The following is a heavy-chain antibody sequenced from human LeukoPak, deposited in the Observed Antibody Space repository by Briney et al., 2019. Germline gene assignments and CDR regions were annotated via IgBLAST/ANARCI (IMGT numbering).Heavy chain of an antibody. V-gene: IGHV1-69*05. J-gene: IGHJ6*03. CDR3: ARGCSSTSCYDYYYYMDV. Sequence: ASVKVSCKASGDTFSSYAISWVRQAPGQGLEWMGGIIPIFGTANYAQKFQGRVTITTDESTSTAYMELSSLRSEDTAVYYCARGCSSTSCYDYYYYMDVWGKGTTVTVSS. D-gene: IGHD2-2*01. CDR2: IIPIFGTA. CDR1: GDTFSSYA.